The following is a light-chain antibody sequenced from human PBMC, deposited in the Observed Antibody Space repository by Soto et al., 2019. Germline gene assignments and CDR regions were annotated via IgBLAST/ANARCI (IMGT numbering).Light chain of an antibody. Sequence: EIVLTQSPCTLSLSPGERATLSCSATQSVSNNYLAWYQQKPGQAPRLLIYGASNRATGIPDRFSGSGSGTDFTLTISRLEPEDFAVYYCQQYGSSGTFGKGTKVDIK. CDR1: QSVSNNY. CDR2: GAS. V-gene: IGKV3-20*01. J-gene: IGKJ1*01. CDR3: QQYGSSGT.